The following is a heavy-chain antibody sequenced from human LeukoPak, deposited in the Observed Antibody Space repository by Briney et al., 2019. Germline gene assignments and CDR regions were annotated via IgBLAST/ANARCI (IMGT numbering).Heavy chain of an antibody. CDR2: IYPGDSDI. Sequence: GESLKISCKGSGYSFTSYWIGWVRQMPGKGLEWMGIIYPGDSDIRYSPSFQGQVTISADKSISTAYLQWSSLKASDTAMYYCARQGDYYGSGEPGGFDYWGQGTLVTVSS. D-gene: IGHD3-10*01. V-gene: IGHV5-51*01. CDR1: GYSFTSYW. CDR3: ARQGDYYGSGEPGGFDY. J-gene: IGHJ4*02.